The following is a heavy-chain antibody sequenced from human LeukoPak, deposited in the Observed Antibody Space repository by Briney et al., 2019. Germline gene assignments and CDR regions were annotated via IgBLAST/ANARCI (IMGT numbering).Heavy chain of an antibody. CDR3: ARSLTRDYYGMDV. V-gene: IGHV4-59*08. Sequence: SETLSLTGTGSGVSISSDYWSWIRQPPGKGLDWIGYIYYSWSTNYNPSLKSQVTISVDTSKHQFSLKLSSVTAADTAVYYCARSLTRDYYGMDVWGQGTTVTVSS. CDR1: GVSISSDY. J-gene: IGHJ6*02. CDR2: IYYSWST. D-gene: IGHD1/OR15-1a*01.